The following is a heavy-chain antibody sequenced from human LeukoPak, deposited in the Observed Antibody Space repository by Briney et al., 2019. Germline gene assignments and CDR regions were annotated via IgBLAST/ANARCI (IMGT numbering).Heavy chain of an antibody. CDR2: ISHNAGP. D-gene: IGHD6-6*01. V-gene: IGHV4-34*01. Sequence: PSETLSLTCAVSGGSFSGYYWTWIRQPPGKGPEWIGEISHNAGPNYNPSLKSRVTISINTSKNQFSLKMNSVTAADTAVYYCARAPPARPFDYWGQGTLVTVSS. CDR3: ARAPPARPFDY. CDR1: GGSFSGYY. J-gene: IGHJ4*02.